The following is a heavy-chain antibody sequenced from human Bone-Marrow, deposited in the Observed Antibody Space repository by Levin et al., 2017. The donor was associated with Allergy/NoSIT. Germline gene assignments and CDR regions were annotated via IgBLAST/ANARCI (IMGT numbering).Heavy chain of an antibody. J-gene: IGHJ4*02. CDR3: ARDVIRDDSGYTYYFDY. D-gene: IGHD3-22*01. Sequence: GSLRLSCTVSGGSISSSTYYWGWIRQPPGKGLEWIGSIYYSGSTYYNPSLKSRVTISFDTSKNQLSLKLTSVTAADTAVYYCARDVIRDDSGYTYYFDYWGQGTPVTVSS. CDR1: GGSISSSTYY. V-gene: IGHV4-39*07. CDR2: IYYSGST.